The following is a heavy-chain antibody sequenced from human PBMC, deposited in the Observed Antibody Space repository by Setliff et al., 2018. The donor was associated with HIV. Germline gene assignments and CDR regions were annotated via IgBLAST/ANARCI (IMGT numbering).Heavy chain of an antibody. D-gene: IGHD3-22*01. CDR3: ATDSSGPLSH. Sequence: QPGGSLRLSCLASGFSFSDYYMNWIRQAPGKGLEWVSGITQTGDNTYYADSVKGRFVISRDNSKNTLYLQVSSLRADDSATYYCATDSSGPLSHWGPGTLVTVSS. CDR1: GFSFSDYY. CDR2: ITQTGDNT. J-gene: IGHJ4*02. V-gene: IGHV3-23*01.